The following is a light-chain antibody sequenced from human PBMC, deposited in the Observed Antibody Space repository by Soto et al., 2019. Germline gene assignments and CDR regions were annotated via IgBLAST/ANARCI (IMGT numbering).Light chain of an antibody. Sequence: QSVLTQPPSVSGAPGQRVTISCSGSSSNIGAGYDVHWYKQLPGTAPRLLIYVSRNRPSGVHDRFSGSKSGTSASLAITGLQNDDEADYYCQSYDSRLRLAVLGGGTKLTVL. CDR2: VSR. CDR1: SSNIGAGYD. CDR3: QSYDSRLRLAV. J-gene: IGLJ3*02. V-gene: IGLV1-40*01.